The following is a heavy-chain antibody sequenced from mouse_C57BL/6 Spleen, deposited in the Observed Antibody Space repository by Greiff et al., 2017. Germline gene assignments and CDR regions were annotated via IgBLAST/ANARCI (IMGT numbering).Heavy chain of an antibody. CDR2: INPNNGGT. Sequence: VQLQQSGPELVKPGASVKMSCKASGYTFTDYNMHWVKQSHGKSLEWIGYINPNNGGTSYNQKFKGKATLTGNKSSSTAYMELRSLTSEDSAVYYCARGDYYGSSYLDYWGQGTTLTVSS. CDR1: GYTFTDYN. J-gene: IGHJ2*01. V-gene: IGHV1-22*01. D-gene: IGHD1-1*01. CDR3: ARGDYYGSSYLDY.